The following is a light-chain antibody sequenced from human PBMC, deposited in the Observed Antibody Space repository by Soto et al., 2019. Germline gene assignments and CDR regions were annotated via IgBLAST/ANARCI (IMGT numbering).Light chain of an antibody. V-gene: IGKV1-33*01. CDR1: QDISNY. J-gene: IGKJ5*01. CDR3: QQYDNLLIT. Sequence: DIQMTQSPSSLSASVRDRVTITCQASQDISNYLNWYQQKPGKAPKLLIYDASNLETGVPSRFSGSGSGTDLTFTISSLQPEDIATYYCQQYDNLLITFGQGTRLEIK. CDR2: DAS.